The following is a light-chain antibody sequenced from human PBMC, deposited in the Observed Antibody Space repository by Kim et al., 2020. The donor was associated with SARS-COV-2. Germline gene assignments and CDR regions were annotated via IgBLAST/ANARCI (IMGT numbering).Light chain of an antibody. Sequence: ASVGDRVVITCRASQSVGKWLAWYQQKAGKAPQLLIYDASTLQSGVPSRFSGTGSETEFTLTINSLQPDDLAIYYCQQYNFYSWTFGQGTKVEIK. CDR3: QQYNFYSWT. CDR1: QSVGKW. CDR2: DAS. V-gene: IGKV1-5*01. J-gene: IGKJ1*01.